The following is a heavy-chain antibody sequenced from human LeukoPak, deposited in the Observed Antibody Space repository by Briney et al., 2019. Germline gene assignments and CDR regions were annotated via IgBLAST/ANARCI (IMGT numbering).Heavy chain of an antibody. Sequence: SGPTLVKPTQTLTLTCTFSGFSLSTSGVGVGWIRQPPGKALEWLALIYWDDDKRYSPSLKSRLTITKDTSKNQVVLTMSNMDPVDTATYYCAHLPLVVQAFDIWGQGTMVTVSS. CDR2: IYWDDDK. J-gene: IGHJ3*02. D-gene: IGHD1-1*01. V-gene: IGHV2-5*02. CDR1: GFSLSTSGVG. CDR3: AHLPLVVQAFDI.